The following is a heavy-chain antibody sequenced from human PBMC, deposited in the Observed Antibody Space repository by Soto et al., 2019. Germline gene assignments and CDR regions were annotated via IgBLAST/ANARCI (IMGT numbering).Heavy chain of an antibody. Sequence: SETLSLTCTVSGVSVSTGGYFWTWIRQHPGKGLEWIGNIYYSGMTYYNPSLRGRVSISLDPSESQFSLKLNSVTAADTAVYYCARDSSGPGYSYGKFDYWGQGALVTVS. V-gene: IGHV4-31*03. CDR2: IYYSGMT. J-gene: IGHJ4*02. CDR3: ARDSSGPGYSYGKFDY. D-gene: IGHD5-18*01. CDR1: GVSVSTGGYF.